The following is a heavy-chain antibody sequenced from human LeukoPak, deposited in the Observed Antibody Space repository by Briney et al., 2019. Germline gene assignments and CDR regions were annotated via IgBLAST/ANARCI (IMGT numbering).Heavy chain of an antibody. Sequence: GASVKVSCKASGYAFSVYYIHWVRQAPGQGLEWMGWINPNSGGTNYAQKFQGRVTLTRDTSISTAHMELSRLRSDDTAVYYCARVGCTNGVCYNDYYYYALDVWGQGTTVTVSS. CDR3: ARVGCTNGVCYNDYYYYALDV. CDR1: GYAFSVYY. J-gene: IGHJ6*02. CDR2: INPNSGGT. V-gene: IGHV1-2*02. D-gene: IGHD2-8*01.